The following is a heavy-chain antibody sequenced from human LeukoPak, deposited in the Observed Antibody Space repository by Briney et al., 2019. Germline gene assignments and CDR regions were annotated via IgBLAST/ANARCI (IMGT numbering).Heavy chain of an antibody. D-gene: IGHD1-26*01. CDR3: AKDLGWELPAEAY. CDR1: GFTFKNYV. V-gene: IGHV3-23*01. J-gene: IGHJ4*02. CDR2: IYGSGVSI. Sequence: GGSLRLSCVASGFTFKNYVMDWVRQAPGKGLEWLATIYGSGVSISYADSVKGRFTISRDNSNNTLYLQMNSLRAEDTAMYYCAKDLGWELPAEAYWGQGILVTVSS.